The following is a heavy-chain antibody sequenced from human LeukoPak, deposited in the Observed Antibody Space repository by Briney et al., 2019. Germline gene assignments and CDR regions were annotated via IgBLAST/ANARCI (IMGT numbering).Heavy chain of an antibody. CDR2: INPNSGGT. CDR1: GYTFTRYY. CDR3: ARGLWFGELLGPFDY. D-gene: IGHD3-10*01. J-gene: IGHJ4*02. Sequence: ASVKVSCKASGYTFTRYYMHWVRQAPGQGLEWRGWINPNSGGTNYAQKFQGRVTMTRDTSISKAYMELSRLRSDDTAVYYCARGLWFGELLGPFDYWGQGTLVTVSS. V-gene: IGHV1-2*02.